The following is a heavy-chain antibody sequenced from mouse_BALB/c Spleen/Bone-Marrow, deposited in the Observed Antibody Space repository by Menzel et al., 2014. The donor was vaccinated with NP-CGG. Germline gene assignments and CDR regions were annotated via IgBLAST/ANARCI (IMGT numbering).Heavy chain of an antibody. Sequence: VQLQQSGAELVKPGASVKMSCKASGYTFTSYWMHWVRQRPGQGLEWIGGIDPSDSYTSYIQKFKGKATLTVDTSSSAAYMQLSSLASEDTAVYYSRRDAMDYGGHGTSVSVSS. V-gene: IGHV1S127*01. CDR2: IDPSDSYT. J-gene: IGHJ4*01. CDR1: GYTFTSYW. CDR3: RRDAMDY.